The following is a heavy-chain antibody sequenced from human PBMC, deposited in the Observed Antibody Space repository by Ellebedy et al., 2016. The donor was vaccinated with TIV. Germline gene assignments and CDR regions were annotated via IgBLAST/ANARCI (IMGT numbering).Heavy chain of an antibody. J-gene: IGHJ4*02. Sequence: SETLSLTCTVSGGSISSYYWSWIRQPPGKGLEWIGYIYYSGSTNYNPSLKSRVAITVDTSKNQFSLKLTSVTAADTAVYSCARGDNSGWLLFDYWGQGTLVTVSS. CDR3: ARGDNSGWLLFDY. D-gene: IGHD6-19*01. CDR1: GGSISSYY. CDR2: IYYSGST. V-gene: IGHV4-59*01.